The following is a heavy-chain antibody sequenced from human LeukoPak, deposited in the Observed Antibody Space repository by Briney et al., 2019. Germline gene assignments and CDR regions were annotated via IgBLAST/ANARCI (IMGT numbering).Heavy chain of an antibody. D-gene: IGHD1-14*01. Sequence: GGSLRLPCAASGFTFSTYAMSWVRQAPGKGLGWVSGIGGSGYSTYYVDSVKGRFTISRDNSKNTVYLQMNSLRAEDTAVYYFAKELVLGGRGNHFDYWGPGTL. CDR1: GFTFSTYA. V-gene: IGHV3-23*01. J-gene: IGHJ4*01. CDR2: IGGSGYST. CDR3: AKELVLGGRGNHFDY.